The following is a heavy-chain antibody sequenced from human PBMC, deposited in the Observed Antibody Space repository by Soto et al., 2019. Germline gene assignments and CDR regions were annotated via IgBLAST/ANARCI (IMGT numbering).Heavy chain of an antibody. Sequence: GGSLRLSCAASGFTFSSYSMNWVRQAPGKGLEWVSYISSSSSTIYYADSVKGRFTISRDNAKNSLYLQMNSLRAEDTAVYYCALMGTPGIVVVPAATLAAFYICAQGSMVTVSS. CDR2: ISSSSSTI. CDR3: ALMGTPGIVVVPAATLAAFYI. V-gene: IGHV3-48*01. J-gene: IGHJ3*02. D-gene: IGHD2-2*01. CDR1: GFTFSSYS.